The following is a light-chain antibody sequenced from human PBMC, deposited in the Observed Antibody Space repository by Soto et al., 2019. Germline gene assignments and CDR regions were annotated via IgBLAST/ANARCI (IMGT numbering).Light chain of an antibody. CDR1: QSVSSN. CDR3: QQYNNWWT. J-gene: IGKJ1*01. CDR2: GAS. V-gene: IGKV3-15*01. Sequence: EIVMTQSPATLSVSPGERATLSCRASQSVSSNLAWYQQKPGQAPRLLIYGASTRATGIPARFSGSGSGTEFTPTISRVQSEDLAVYYCQQYNNWWTFGQGTKVEIK.